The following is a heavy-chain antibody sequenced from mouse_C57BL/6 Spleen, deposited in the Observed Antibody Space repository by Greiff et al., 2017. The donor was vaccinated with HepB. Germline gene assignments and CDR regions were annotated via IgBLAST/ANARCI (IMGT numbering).Heavy chain of an antibody. Sequence: EVMLVESGGGLVKPGGSLKLSCAASGFTFSSYTMSWVRQTPEKRLEWVATISGGGGNTYYPDSVKGRFTISRDNAKNNLYLQMSSLRSEDTALYYCARQDGSSYWYFDVWGTGTTVTVSS. CDR1: GFTFSSYT. CDR2: ISGGGGNT. J-gene: IGHJ1*03. CDR3: ARQDGSSYWYFDV. V-gene: IGHV5-9*01. D-gene: IGHD1-1*01.